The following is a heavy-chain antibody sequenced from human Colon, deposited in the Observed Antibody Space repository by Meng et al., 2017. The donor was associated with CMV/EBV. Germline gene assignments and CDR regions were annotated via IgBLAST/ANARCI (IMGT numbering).Heavy chain of an antibody. CDR3: ARDRDRYSYGTGIFDY. CDR1: ASISSGNYY. CDR2: IYTSGRT. J-gene: IGHJ4*02. V-gene: IGHV4-61*02. Sequence: ASISSGNYYGSWIRQPAGKGLEWIGRIYTSGRTNYNPSLKSRVTISVDKSNNQFSLNLTSVTAADTAVYFCARDRDRYSYGTGIFDYWGQGTLVTVSS. D-gene: IGHD5-18*01.